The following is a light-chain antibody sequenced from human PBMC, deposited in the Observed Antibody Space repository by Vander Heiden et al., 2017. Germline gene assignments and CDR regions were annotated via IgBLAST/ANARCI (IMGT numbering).Light chain of an antibody. CDR1: QSVSSN. CDR3: QQYNNWPLLLT. CDR2: GAS. Sequence: LVMTQSPATLSVSPGERATLSCRASQSVSSNLAWYQQKPGQAPTLLIYGASTSATGIPARFSGSGSGTEFTLTISSLQSEDFAVYYCQQYNNWPLLLTFGGGTKVEIK. V-gene: IGKV3-15*01. J-gene: IGKJ4*01.